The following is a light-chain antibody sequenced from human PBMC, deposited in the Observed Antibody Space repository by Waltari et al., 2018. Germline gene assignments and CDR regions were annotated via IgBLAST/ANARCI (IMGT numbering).Light chain of an antibody. CDR1: QTISNW. CDR2: KAS. V-gene: IGKV1-5*03. CDR3: QQYLTYWT. Sequence: DIQMTQSPSTLSASVGDRVTITCRASQTISNWLAWYQHKPGKAPKLLIYKASTLESGVPSRVSGSGSGTEFTLTISSLQPDDFATYYCQQYLTYWTFGQGTKVEI. J-gene: IGKJ1*01.